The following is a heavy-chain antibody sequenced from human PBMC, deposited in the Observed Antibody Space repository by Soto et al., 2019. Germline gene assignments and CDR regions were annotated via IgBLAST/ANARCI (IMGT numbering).Heavy chain of an antibody. D-gene: IGHD3-10*01. CDR1: GFPFSNYA. CDR2: ISTSGRAT. J-gene: IGHJ6*02. CDR3: AKDRAFNFYYGMDV. Sequence: EVQLLESGGELVQPGGSLTLSCRASGFPFSNYAMNWVRQAPGRGLEWVAGISTSGRATYYADSVKGRFTISRDHSKITVFLEMSSLSAEDTAVYYCAKDRAFNFYYGMDVWGQGTTVTVSS. V-gene: IGHV3-23*01.